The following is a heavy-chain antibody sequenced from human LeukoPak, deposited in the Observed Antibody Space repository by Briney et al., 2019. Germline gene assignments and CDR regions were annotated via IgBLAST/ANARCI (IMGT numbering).Heavy chain of an antibody. D-gene: IGHD3-22*01. J-gene: IGHJ1*01. CDR3: ARVPLHDDSGHYYPH. CDR1: GYTFTSYY. CDR2: INGGNGNT. V-gene: IGHV1-3*01. Sequence: ASVKVSCKASGYTFTSYYMHWVRQAPGQSLEWMGWINGGNGNTKYSEKFQGRVTIIRDTSASTAYMELSSLRSEDTAVYYCARVPLHDDSGHYYPHWGQGTLVTVSS.